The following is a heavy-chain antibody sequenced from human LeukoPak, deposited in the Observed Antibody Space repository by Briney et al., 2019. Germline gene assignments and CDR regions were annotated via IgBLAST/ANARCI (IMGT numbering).Heavy chain of an antibody. D-gene: IGHD3-16*01. CDR3: ARDFGETSLPNWFDP. CDR1: GGSISSYY. CDR2: TSHSDSP. J-gene: IGHJ5*02. V-gene: IGHV4-59*04. Sequence: SETLSLTCTVSGGSISSYYWSWIRQPPGKGLEWIGSTSHSDSPYYNPSLESRVTISLDTSRNLFSLKLTSVTAADTAVYFCARDFGETSLPNWFDPWGQGTLVTVSS.